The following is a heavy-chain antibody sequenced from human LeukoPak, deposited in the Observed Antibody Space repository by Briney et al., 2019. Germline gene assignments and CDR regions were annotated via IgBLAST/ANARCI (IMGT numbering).Heavy chain of an antibody. V-gene: IGHV3-23*01. D-gene: IGHD3-22*01. CDR3: AKRGAVIRVILVGFHKEAYYFDS. J-gene: IGHJ4*02. CDR2: FSDSGSNT. CDR1: GITLSNYG. Sequence: GGSLRLSCAVSGITLSNYGMSWVRQAPGKGLEWVAGFSDSGSNTKYADSVKGRFTISRDNPKNTLYLHMNSLRAEDTAVYFCAKRGAVIRVILVGFHKEAYYFDSWGQGALVTVSS.